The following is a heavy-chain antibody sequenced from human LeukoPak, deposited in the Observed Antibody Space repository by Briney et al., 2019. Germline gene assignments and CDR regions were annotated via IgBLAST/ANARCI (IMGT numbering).Heavy chain of an antibody. D-gene: IGHD2-2*01. V-gene: IGHV4-34*01. Sequence: GSLRLSCAASGLTFRNYAMSWIRQPPGKGLEWIGEINHSGSTNYNASLRSRVTISVDTSKNQFSLKLSSVTAADTAVYYCARGTLVVPVVRFRSLGSFDQWGQGTLVTVSS. CDR2: INHSGST. CDR3: ARGTLVVPVVRFRSLGSFDQ. CDR1: GLTFRNYA. J-gene: IGHJ4*02.